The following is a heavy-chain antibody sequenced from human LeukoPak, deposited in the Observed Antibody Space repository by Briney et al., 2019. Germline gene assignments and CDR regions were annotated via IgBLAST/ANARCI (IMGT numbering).Heavy chain of an antibody. D-gene: IGHD6-13*01. Sequence: GGSLRLSCAASGFTFSDYYMSWIRQAPGKGLEWVSYISSSGSTIYYADSVKGRFTISRDNAKNSLYLQMNSLRAEDTAVYYCARGRIAAALDAFDIWGQRTMVTVSS. CDR1: GFTFSDYY. V-gene: IGHV3-11*01. CDR3: ARGRIAAALDAFDI. CDR2: ISSSGSTI. J-gene: IGHJ3*02.